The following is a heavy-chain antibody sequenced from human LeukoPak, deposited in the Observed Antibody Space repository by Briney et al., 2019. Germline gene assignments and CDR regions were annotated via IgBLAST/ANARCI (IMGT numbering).Heavy chain of an antibody. CDR2: IYYSGNT. Sequence: SETLSLTCTVSGVSISSYYWSWIRQPPGKGLEWIGYIYYSGNTNYNPSLKSRVTISVDTSKDQFSLKLSSVTAADTAVYYCARDRLWATIWGQGTLVTVSS. J-gene: IGHJ4*02. CDR1: GVSISSYY. V-gene: IGHV4-59*01. D-gene: IGHD5-24*01. CDR3: ARDRLWATI.